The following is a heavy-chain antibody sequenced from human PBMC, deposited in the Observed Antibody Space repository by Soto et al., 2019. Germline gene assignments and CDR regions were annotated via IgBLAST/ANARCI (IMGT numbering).Heavy chain of an antibody. CDR1: GDSISSSSYY. D-gene: IGHD1-7*01. Sequence: QLQLQESGPGLVTPSETLSLTCFVSGDSISSSSYYWVWIRQPPGKGREWIGTTFYGGRTYYNPALKSRVPISVDTSKNQFSLRLSSVTAVDTAVYYCARHPSSAETTSGLDLWGQGTLVTVSS. V-gene: IGHV4-39*01. J-gene: IGHJ5*02. CDR2: TFYGGRT. CDR3: ARHPSSAETTSGLDL.